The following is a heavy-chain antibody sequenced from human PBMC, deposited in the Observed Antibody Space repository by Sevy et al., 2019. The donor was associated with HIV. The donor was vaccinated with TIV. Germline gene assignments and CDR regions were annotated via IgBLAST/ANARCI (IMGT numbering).Heavy chain of an antibody. Sequence: SETLSLTCTVSGGSISSYYWSWIRQPSGKGLEWIGRIYTSGNIHYNPSLKSRVTMSVDTSKNQFSLNLSYVTAADTAVYYCAGAAIDTGDFEYWGQGTLVTVSS. J-gene: IGHJ4*02. CDR1: GGSISSYY. V-gene: IGHV4-4*07. CDR2: IYTSGNI. D-gene: IGHD6-13*01. CDR3: AGAAIDTGDFEY.